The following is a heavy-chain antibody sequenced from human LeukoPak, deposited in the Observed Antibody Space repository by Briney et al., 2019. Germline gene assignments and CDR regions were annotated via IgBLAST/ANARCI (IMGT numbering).Heavy chain of an antibody. Sequence: SETLSLTCTVSGGSISSYYWSWIRQPPGKGLEWIGYIYYSGSTNYNPSLKSRVTISVDTSKNQFSLKLSSVTAADTAVYYCARPGSIGHLYYFDYWGQGTLVTVSS. D-gene: IGHD3-10*01. CDR3: ARPGSIGHLYYFDY. J-gene: IGHJ4*02. CDR2: IYYSGST. V-gene: IGHV4-59*08. CDR1: GGSISSYY.